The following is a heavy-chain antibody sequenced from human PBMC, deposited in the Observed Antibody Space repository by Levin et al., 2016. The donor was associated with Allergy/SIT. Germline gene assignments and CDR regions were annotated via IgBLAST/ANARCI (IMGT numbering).Heavy chain of an antibody. CDR2: INHSGST. Sequence: WIRQPPGKGLEWIGEINHSGSTNYNPSLKSRVTISVDTSKNQFSLRLNSVTAADTAVYYCARQSPIGIPAGAGLHWFDPWGQGTLVTVSS. V-gene: IGHV4-34*01. D-gene: IGHD6-13*01. CDR3: ARQSPIGIPAGAGLHWFDP. J-gene: IGHJ5*02.